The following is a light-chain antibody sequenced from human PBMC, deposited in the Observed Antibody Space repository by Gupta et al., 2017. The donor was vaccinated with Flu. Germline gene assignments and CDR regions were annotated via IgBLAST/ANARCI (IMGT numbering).Light chain of an antibody. CDR2: EDK. J-gene: IGLJ1*01. CDR3: GSWDNGLTGCV. CDR1: SSNIGSKD. V-gene: IGLV1-51*01. Sequence: KVTSSCVGRSSNIGSKDVTWYQKFTGTVPKLRIYEDKKRHAGIPDRFSASKACTSATLGSAGLQTGDEADYYCGSWDNGLTGCVFGTGTMVTV.